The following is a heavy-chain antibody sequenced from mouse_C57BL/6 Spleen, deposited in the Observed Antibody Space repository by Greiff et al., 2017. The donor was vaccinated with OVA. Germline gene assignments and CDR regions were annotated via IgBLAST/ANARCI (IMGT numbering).Heavy chain of an antibody. J-gene: IGHJ1*03. CDR2: IWTGGGT. CDR1: GFSLTSYA. D-gene: IGHD2-4*01. CDR3: ARNDYDYDEGYWYFDV. Sequence: VQGVESGPGLVAPSQSLSITCTVSGFSLTSYAISWVRQPPGKGLEWLGVIWTGGGTNYNSALKSRLSISKDNSKSQVFLKMNSLQTDDTARYYCARNDYDYDEGYWYFDVWGTGTTVTVSS. V-gene: IGHV2-9-1*01.